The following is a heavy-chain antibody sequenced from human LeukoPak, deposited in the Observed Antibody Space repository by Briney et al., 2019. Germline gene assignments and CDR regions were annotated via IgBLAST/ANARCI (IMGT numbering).Heavy chain of an antibody. J-gene: IGHJ5*02. CDR1: GFTFSSYG. CDR3: ARGAANRFKLNWFDP. Sequence: GGSLRLSCAASGFTFSSYGMHWVRQAPGKGLEWVAFIRYDGSNKYYADSVKGRFTISRDNSKNTLYLQMNSLRAEDTAVYYCARGAANRFKLNWFDPWGQGTLVTVSS. D-gene: IGHD6-25*01. CDR2: IRYDGSNK. V-gene: IGHV3-30*02.